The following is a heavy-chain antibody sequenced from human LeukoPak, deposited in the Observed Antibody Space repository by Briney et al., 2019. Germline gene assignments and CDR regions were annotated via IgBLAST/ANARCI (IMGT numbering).Heavy chain of an antibody. CDR2: INHSGST. J-gene: IGHJ5*02. Sequence: PSETLSLTCAVYGGSFSGYYWSWIRQPPGKGLEWIGEINHSGSTNYNPSLKSRVTISVDTSKNQFSLKLSSVTAADTAVYYCARLKGSGAYPISWFDPWGQGTLVTVSS. CDR1: GGSFSGYY. V-gene: IGHV4-34*01. CDR3: ARLKGSGAYPISWFDP. D-gene: IGHD3-10*01.